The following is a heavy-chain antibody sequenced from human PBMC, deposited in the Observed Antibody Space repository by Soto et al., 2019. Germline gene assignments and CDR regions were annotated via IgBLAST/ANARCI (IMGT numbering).Heavy chain of an antibody. Sequence: GESLKISCKGSGYHFTTHWIAWVRQMPGKGLEWVGIIYPGDSDTRYSPSFEGQVSISVDNLINTAYLQWASLKASDSAMYYCATGTTISTSKDYYFDYWGQGTLVTSPQ. CDR1: GYHFTTHW. D-gene: IGHD3-10*01. J-gene: IGHJ4*02. CDR3: ATGTTISTSKDYYFDY. V-gene: IGHV5-51*01. CDR2: IYPGDSDT.